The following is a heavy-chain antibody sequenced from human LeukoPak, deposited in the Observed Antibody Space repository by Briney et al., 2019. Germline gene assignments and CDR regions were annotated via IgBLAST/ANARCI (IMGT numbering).Heavy chain of an antibody. CDR3: ARGGIVGATGDY. Sequence: GGSLRLSCAASGFTFSDYSMNWVRQAPGKGLEWISYISSSGDNIYYADSVKGRFTISRDNAKSSLYLQVNSLRADDTAVYYCARGGIVGATGDYWGQGTLVTVSS. D-gene: IGHD1-26*01. V-gene: IGHV3-48*01. J-gene: IGHJ4*02. CDR1: GFTFSDYS. CDR2: ISSSGDNI.